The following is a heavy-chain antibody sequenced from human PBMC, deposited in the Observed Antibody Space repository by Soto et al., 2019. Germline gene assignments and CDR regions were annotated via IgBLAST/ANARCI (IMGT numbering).Heavy chain of an antibody. J-gene: IGHJ4*02. CDR2: IYWKEDK. V-gene: IGHV2-5*01. CDR3: AHTWGLPFDY. CDR1: GFSLRTTGVG. D-gene: IGHD3-16*01. Sequence: QITLKESGPTLVKPTQTLTLTCTYSGFSLRTTGVGVGWIRQPPGKALEWLGIIYWKEDKRYSPSLKNRFTLTSDISKRQVVLTMTNMDPVDTATYYCAHTWGLPFDYWGQGTLVIVSS.